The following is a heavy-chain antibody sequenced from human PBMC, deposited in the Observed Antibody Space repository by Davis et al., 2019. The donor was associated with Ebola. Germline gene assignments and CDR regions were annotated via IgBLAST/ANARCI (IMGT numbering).Heavy chain of an antibody. CDR1: GGSFRGYY. D-gene: IGHD1-1*01. CDR2: INHSGST. Sequence: MPSETLSPTCAVYGGSFRGYYWRWNRQPPGKGLEWIGEINHSGSTNYNPSLKSRVTISVDTSKNQFSLKLGSVTAADTAVYYCARGYNGWFDPWGQGTLVTVSS. CDR3: ARGYNGWFDP. J-gene: IGHJ5*02. V-gene: IGHV4-34*01.